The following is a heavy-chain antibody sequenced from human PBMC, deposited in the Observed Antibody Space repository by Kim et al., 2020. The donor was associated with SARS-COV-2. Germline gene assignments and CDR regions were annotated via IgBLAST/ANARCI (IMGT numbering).Heavy chain of an antibody. CDR2: ISGSGGST. CDR3: AKDVVGARHGLGY. D-gene: IGHD1-26*01. V-gene: IGHV3-23*01. CDR1: GFTFSSYA. J-gene: IGHJ4*02. Sequence: GGSLRLSCAASGFTFSSYAMSWDRQAPGKGLEWVSAISGSGGSTYYADSVKGRFTISRDNSKNTLYLQMNSLRAEDTAVYYCAKDVVGARHGLGYWGQGTLVTVSS.